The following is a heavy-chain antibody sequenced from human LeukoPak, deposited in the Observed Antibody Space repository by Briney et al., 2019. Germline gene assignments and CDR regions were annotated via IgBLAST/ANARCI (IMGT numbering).Heavy chain of an antibody. J-gene: IGHJ2*01. CDR3: ARGGLYWYFDL. CDR2: IYYSGST. V-gene: IGHV4-59*01. D-gene: IGHD3/OR15-3a*01. Sequence: SETLSLTCTVSGGSISSYYWSRIRQPPGKGLEWIGYIYYSGSTNYNPSLKSRVTISVDTSKNQFSLKLSSVTAADTAVYYCARGGLYWYFDLWGRGTLVTVSS. CDR1: GGSISSYY.